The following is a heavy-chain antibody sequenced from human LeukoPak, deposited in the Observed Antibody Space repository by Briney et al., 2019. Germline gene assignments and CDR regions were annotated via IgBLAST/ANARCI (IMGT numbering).Heavy chain of an antibody. Sequence: ASVKVSCKVSGDSLTELSTHWVRQAPGKGLEWMGGFDPEDGEAIYAQKFQGRVTMTEDTSTDTAYMEMNSLRSEDTAVYCCAAGGPWDLLRYWGQGTLVTVSS. CDR1: GDSLTELS. J-gene: IGHJ4*02. D-gene: IGHD1-26*01. CDR3: AAGGPWDLLRY. CDR2: FDPEDGEA. V-gene: IGHV1-24*01.